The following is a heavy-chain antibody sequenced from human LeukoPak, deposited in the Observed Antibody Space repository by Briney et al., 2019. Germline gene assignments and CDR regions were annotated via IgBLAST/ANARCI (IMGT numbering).Heavy chain of an antibody. CDR2: IIPIFGTA. CDR3: ARSYYGSGSYGYYYYYMDV. V-gene: IGHV1-69*13. CDR1: GGTFSSYA. J-gene: IGHJ6*03. Sequence: SVKVSCKASGGTFSSYAISWVRQAPGQGLEWMGGIIPIFGTANYAQKFQGRVTITADESTSTAYMELSSLRSEDTAVYYCARSYYGSGSYGYYYYYMDVWGKGPRSPSP. D-gene: IGHD3-10*01.